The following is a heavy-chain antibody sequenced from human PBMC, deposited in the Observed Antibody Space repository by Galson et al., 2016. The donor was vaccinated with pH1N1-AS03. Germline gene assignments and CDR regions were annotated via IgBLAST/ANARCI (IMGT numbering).Heavy chain of an antibody. V-gene: IGHV1-2*02. CDR2: ITPKDDDT. D-gene: IGHD2-21*01. J-gene: IGHJ3*02. CDR1: GYNFRDYY. CDR3: ARDGGGILDDALDT. Sequence: SVKVSCKASGYNFRDYYIHWVRQAPGQGLEWMGWITPKDDDTNYAPKLQGRVTMTRDLSTSSAYLELKRLTSDDTAVYFCARDGGGILDDALDTWGQGTLVTVSS.